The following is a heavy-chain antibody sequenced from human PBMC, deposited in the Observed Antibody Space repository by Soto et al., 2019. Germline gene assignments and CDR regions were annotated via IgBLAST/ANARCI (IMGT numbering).Heavy chain of an antibody. CDR1: GFTFSNYD. V-gene: IGHV3-30*18. D-gene: IGHD1-26*01. J-gene: IGHJ6*02. CDR2: VSYDEGNK. Sequence: PGGSLRLSCAVSGFTFSNYDMHWVRQAPDKGLEWVAVVSYDEGNKYYADSVKGRFTISRDNSKKTLYLQMNRLRVEDTAVYYCAKAGGNYDYYGMVVWGQGTTVTVSS. CDR3: AKAGGNYDYYGMVV.